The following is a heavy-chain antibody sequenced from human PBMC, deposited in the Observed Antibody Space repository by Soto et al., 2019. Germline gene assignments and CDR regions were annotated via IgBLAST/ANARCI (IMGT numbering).Heavy chain of an antibody. D-gene: IGHD3-10*01. Sequence: SQTLSLTCAICGDSVSSNSAAWNWIRQSPSRGLEWLGRTYYRSKWYNDYAVSVKSRITINPDTSKNQFSLQLNSVTPEDTAVYYCARRSGIGSGSYYYYYYGMDVWGQGTTVTVFS. V-gene: IGHV6-1*01. CDR3: ARRSGIGSGSYYYYYYGMDV. CDR1: GDSVSSNSAA. J-gene: IGHJ6*02. CDR2: TYYRSKWYN.